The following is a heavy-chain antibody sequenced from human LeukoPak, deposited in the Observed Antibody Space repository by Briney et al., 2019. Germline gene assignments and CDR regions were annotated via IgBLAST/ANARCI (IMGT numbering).Heavy chain of an antibody. CDR1: GYTFTSYA. Sequence: ASVKVSCKAPGYTFTSYAMHWVRQAPGHRLEWMGWINAGNGNTKYSQKFQGRVTITRDTSASTAYMELSSLRSEDTAVYYCALGSGSYDWWFDPWGQGTLVTVSS. CDR3: ALGSGSYDWWFDP. CDR2: INAGNGNT. J-gene: IGHJ5*02. V-gene: IGHV1-3*01. D-gene: IGHD3-10*01.